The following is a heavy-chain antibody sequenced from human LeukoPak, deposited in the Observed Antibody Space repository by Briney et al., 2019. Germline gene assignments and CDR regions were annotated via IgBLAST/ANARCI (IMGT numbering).Heavy chain of an antibody. CDR3: ARGNYDFWSGYYTGGGKYYFDY. D-gene: IGHD3-3*01. CDR2: IYYSGST. V-gene: IGHV4-30-4*08. Sequence: PSETLSLTCTVSGGSISSGDYYWSWFRQPPGKGLEWIGYIYYSGSTYYNPSLKSRVTISVDTSKNQFSLKLSSVTAADTAVYYCARGNYDFWSGYYTGGGKYYFDYWGQGTLVTVSS. CDR1: GGSISSGDYY. J-gene: IGHJ4*02.